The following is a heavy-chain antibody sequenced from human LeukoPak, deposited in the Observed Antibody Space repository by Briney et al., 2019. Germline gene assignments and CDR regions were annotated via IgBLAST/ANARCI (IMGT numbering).Heavy chain of an antibody. J-gene: IGHJ5*02. CDR2: INPNSGNT. CDR1: GYTFTGYY. CDR3: ARDRESWNPKWFDP. V-gene: IGHV1-2*06. D-gene: IGHD1-1*01. Sequence: ASVKVSCKASGYTFTGYYMHWVRQAPGQGLEWMGRINPNSGNTNYAQNFQGRVTMTTDTSTSTAYMELRSLRSDDTAVYYCARDRESWNPKWFDPWGQGTLVTVSS.